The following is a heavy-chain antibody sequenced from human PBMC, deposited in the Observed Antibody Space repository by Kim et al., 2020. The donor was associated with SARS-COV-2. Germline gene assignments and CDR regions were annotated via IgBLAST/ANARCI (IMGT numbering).Heavy chain of an antibody. CDR3: VLNPDSNWFDP. Sequence: SETLSLTCTVSGGSISSSSSYWGWIRQPQGEGLVWIRTIYYSGRTYYSSSLNSRATITVDTSKNQFSLNLSSVTAADTAVYYCVLNPDSNWFDPWGQGTL. J-gene: IGHJ5*02. CDR1: GGSISSSSSY. D-gene: IGHD3-16*01. CDR2: IYYSGRT. V-gene: IGHV4-39*01.